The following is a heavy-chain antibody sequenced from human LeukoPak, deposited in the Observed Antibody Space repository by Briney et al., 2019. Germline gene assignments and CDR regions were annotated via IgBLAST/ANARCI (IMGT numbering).Heavy chain of an antibody. CDR2: INPNSGGT. Sequence: GASVKVSCKASGYTFTGYYMHWVRQAPGQGLEWMGWINPNSGGTNYAQKFQGRVTMTRDTSISTAYMELSRLRSDDTAVYYCARVGAALRYLRHYGMDVWGQGTTVTVSS. J-gene: IGHJ6*02. CDR1: GYTFTGYY. V-gene: IGHV1-2*02. CDR3: ARVGAALRYLRHYGMDV. D-gene: IGHD3-16*01.